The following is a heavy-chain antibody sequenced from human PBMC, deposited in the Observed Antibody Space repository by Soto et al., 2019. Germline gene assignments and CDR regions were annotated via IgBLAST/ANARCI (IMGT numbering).Heavy chain of an antibody. J-gene: IGHJ6*03. CDR3: ARGLILWFGELSRRGGYYYYMDV. CDR2: INDSGNI. V-gene: IGHV4-34*01. D-gene: IGHD3-10*01. Sequence: QVQLQQWGAGLFKPSETLSLTCAVYGGSFSGYQWSWIRQTPGKWLEWIGEINDSGNINYNPSLKSRVTILLDTPKKQISLKLSSVTAADSAVYYCARGLILWFGELSRRGGYYYYMDVWGKGTTVTVSS. CDR1: GGSFSGYQ.